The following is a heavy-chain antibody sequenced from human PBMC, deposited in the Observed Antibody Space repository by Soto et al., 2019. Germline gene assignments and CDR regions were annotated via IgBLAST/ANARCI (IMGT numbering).Heavy chain of an antibody. CDR1: GYSCTSYG. V-gene: IGHV1-18*01. CDR3: ARDPPSFRVVDDY. CDR2: ISAYNGNT. Sequence: QVQLVQCGAAVKKPGASVKVSCKASGYSCTSYGISWVRQAPGQGLEWMGWISAYNGNTNYAQKLQGRVTMTTDTSTSTPYMELRSLRSDDTAVYYCARDPPSFRVVDDYWGQGTLVTVSS. D-gene: IGHD3-3*01. J-gene: IGHJ4*02.